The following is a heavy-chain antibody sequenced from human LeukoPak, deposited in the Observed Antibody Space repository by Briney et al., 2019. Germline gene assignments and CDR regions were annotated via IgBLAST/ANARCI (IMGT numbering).Heavy chain of an antibody. CDR2: INSDGTTT. CDR1: GFTFSGYW. V-gene: IGHV3-74*01. J-gene: IGHJ4*02. Sequence: GESLRLSCAASGFTFSGYWMHWVRQAPGKGLVWVSRINSDGTTTSYADSVRGRFTISRDNTKNTLYLQMNSLRAEDTAVYYCWVPATAGEDDYWGQGTPVSVSS. D-gene: IGHD2-2*01. CDR3: WVPATAGEDDY.